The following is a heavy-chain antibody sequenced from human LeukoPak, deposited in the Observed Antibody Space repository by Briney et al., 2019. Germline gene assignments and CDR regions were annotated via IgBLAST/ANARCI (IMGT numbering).Heavy chain of an antibody. Sequence: SETLSLTCTVSGVSLSNYYWSWLRQPPGKGLEWVGYMYYTGSTYYNPSLKSRVTISVDTSKNQFSLKLRSVTAADTAVYCRASSHPLGSNNDYYTPFDYWGQGTLVTVSA. CDR3: ASSHPLGSNNDYYTPFDY. CDR1: GVSLSNYY. D-gene: IGHD2-21*02. V-gene: IGHV4-59*01. CDR2: MYYTGST. J-gene: IGHJ4*02.